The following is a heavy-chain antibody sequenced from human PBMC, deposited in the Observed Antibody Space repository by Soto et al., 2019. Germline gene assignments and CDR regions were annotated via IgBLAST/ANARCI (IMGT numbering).Heavy chain of an antibody. D-gene: IGHD3-22*01. CDR2: INHSGST. V-gene: IGHV4-34*01. CDR3: ARSTVVVITTGLGALPYYYGMDV. Sequence: SETLSLTCAVYGGSFSGYYWSWIRQPPGRGLEWIGEINHSGSTNYNPSLKSRVTISVDTSKNQFSLKLSSVTAADTAVYYCARSTVVVITTGLGALPYYYGMDVWGQGTTVTVSS. J-gene: IGHJ6*02. CDR1: GGSFSGYY.